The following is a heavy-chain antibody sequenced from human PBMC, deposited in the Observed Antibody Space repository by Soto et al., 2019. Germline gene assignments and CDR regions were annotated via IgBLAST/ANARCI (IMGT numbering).Heavy chain of an antibody. CDR1: GGSISSYY. V-gene: IGHV4-59*08. CDR2: IYYSGST. CDR3: ARLSSFASAFDI. J-gene: IGHJ3*02. Sequence: PSETLSLTCTVSGGSISSYYWSWIRQPPGKGLEWIGYIYYSGSTNYNPSLKSRVTISVDTSKNQFSLKLSSVTAADTAVYYCARLSSFASAFDIWGQGTMVNVSS.